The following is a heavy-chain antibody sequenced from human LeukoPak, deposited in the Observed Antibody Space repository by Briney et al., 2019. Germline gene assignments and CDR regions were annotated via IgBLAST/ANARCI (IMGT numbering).Heavy chain of an antibody. J-gene: IGHJ4*02. D-gene: IGHD6-25*01. Sequence: ASETLSLTCTVSGHSISSGYYWGWIRQPPGKGLEWIGSIHHSGSTYNNPSLKSRVTMSVDTSKNQFSLKLTSVTAADTAVYYCARDRGYGIIDYWGQGTLVTVSS. V-gene: IGHV4-38-2*02. CDR3: ARDRGYGIIDY. CDR1: GHSISSGYY. CDR2: IHHSGST.